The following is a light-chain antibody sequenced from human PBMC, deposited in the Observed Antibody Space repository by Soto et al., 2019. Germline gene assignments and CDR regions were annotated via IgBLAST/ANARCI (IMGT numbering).Light chain of an antibody. Sequence: DIQMTLSPSSLSASVGDRVAITCQASRDITDYLNWYQQKPGKAPKLLIYDASKLETGVPSRFSGSGSGTDFTLTITSLQPEDIATYYCQQFDNVPLTFGGGTKVDI. V-gene: IGKV1-33*01. J-gene: IGKJ4*01. CDR1: RDITDY. CDR2: DAS. CDR3: QQFDNVPLT.